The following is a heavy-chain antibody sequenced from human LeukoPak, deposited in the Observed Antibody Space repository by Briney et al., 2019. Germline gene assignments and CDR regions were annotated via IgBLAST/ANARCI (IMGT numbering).Heavy chain of an antibody. V-gene: IGHV3-7*01. Sequence: RPGGSLRLSCAASGFTFSTYWMNWVRQAPGKGLEWVANIKQDGSEKYYVDSVKGRFVVSRDNAKNSLYLQMNSLGAEDTAVYYCARGIVVPGIDYWGQGTLVTVSS. CDR3: ARGIVVPGIDY. D-gene: IGHD2-15*01. CDR2: IKQDGSEK. CDR1: GFTFSTYW. J-gene: IGHJ4*02.